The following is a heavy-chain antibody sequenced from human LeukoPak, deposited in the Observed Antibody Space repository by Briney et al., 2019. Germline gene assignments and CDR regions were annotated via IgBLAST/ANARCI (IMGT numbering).Heavy chain of an antibody. CDR3: ARANYRGWFDP. D-gene: IGHD1-7*01. J-gene: IGHJ5*02. Sequence: KPSETLSLTCTVSGGSISSGGYYWSWIRQHPGKGLEWIGYIYYSGSTYYNPSLKGRVTISVDTSKNQFSLKLSSVTAADTAVYYSARANYRGWFDPWGQGTLVTVSS. V-gene: IGHV4-31*03. CDR1: GGSISSGGYY. CDR2: IYYSGST.